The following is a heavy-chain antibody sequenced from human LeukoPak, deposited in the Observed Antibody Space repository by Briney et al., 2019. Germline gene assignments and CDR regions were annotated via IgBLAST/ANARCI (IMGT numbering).Heavy chain of an antibody. CDR2: ISSRSTYT. CDR3: AKDDQGDWTSSSCYRWFDP. CDR1: GFTFSNHA. J-gene: IGHJ5*02. V-gene: IGHV3-23*01. Sequence: GGSLRLSCAASGFTFSNHAMSWVRQAPGKGPEWVSSISSRSTYTDYADSVKGRFTISRDNSKNTLNLQMHSLRAEDTAVYYCAKDDQGDWTSSSCYRWFDPWGQGTRVSVSS. D-gene: IGHD2-2*02.